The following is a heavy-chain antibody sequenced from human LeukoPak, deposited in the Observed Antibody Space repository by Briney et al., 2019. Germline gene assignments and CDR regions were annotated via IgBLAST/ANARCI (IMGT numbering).Heavy chain of an antibody. V-gene: IGHV4-39*01. D-gene: IGHD2-2*01. CDR3: ARAAPAATIDY. J-gene: IGHJ4*02. CDR2: IYYSGST. CDR1: GGSISSSSYY. Sequence: SETLSLTCTVSGGSISSSSYYWGWIRQPPGKGLEWIGSIYYSGSTYYNPSLKSRVTISVDTSKNQFSLKLSSVTAADTAVYYCARAAPAATIDYWGQGILVAVSS.